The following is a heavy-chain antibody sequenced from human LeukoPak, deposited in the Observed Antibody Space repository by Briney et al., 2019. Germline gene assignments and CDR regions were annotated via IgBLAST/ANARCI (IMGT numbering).Heavy chain of an antibody. J-gene: IGHJ4*02. Sequence: SETLSLTCAVYGGSFSGYCWSWIRQPPGKGLEWIGEINHSGSTNYNPSLKSRVTISVDTSKNQFSLKLSSVTAADTAVYYCARHYREPLYYFDYWGQGTLVTVSS. V-gene: IGHV4-34*01. D-gene: IGHD1-14*01. CDR3: ARHYREPLYYFDY. CDR2: INHSGST. CDR1: GGSFSGYC.